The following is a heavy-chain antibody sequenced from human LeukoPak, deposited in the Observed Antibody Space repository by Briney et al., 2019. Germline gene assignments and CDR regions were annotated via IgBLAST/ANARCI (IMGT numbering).Heavy chain of an antibody. V-gene: IGHV4-39*07. CDR3: ARSDGYGLVGI. CDR2: IYSSGST. D-gene: IGHD3-10*01. Sequence: SETLSLTCIVSGVSISSGSNYWGWIRQPPGKTLEWIGSIYSSGSTYYNPSLKSRVIILIDTAKNHFSLNLSSVTAADTAVYYCARSDGYGLVGIWGQGTMITVSS. J-gene: IGHJ3*02. CDR1: GVSISSGSNY.